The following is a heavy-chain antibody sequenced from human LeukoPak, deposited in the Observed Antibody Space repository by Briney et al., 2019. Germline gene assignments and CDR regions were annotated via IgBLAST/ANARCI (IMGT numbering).Heavy chain of an antibody. CDR3: ATQGPQDDPYCSSTSCSRDY. J-gene: IGHJ4*02. Sequence: GGSLRLSCAASGFTFSSYAMSWARQAPGKGLEWVSAISGSGGSTYYADSVKGRFTISRDNSKNTLYLQMNSLRAEDTAVYYCATQGPQDDPYCSSTSCSRDYWGQGTLVTVSS. D-gene: IGHD2-2*01. CDR1: GFTFSSYA. CDR2: ISGSGGST. V-gene: IGHV3-23*01.